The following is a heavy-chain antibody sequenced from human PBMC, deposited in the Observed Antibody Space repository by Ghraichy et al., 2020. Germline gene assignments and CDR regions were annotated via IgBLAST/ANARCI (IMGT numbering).Heavy chain of an antibody. D-gene: IGHD6-19*01. CDR3: ARVRGGSNGWPIDY. V-gene: IGHV4-39*01. CDR2: GYYSGST. Sequence: SETLSLTCTVSGGSINSSSYYWGWIRQPPGKGLEWVGSGYYSGSTNYSPSLKSRIIISVDTSKNQFSLKLTSLTAADTAVYYCARVRGGSNGWPIDYWGQGTLVTVSS. CDR1: GGSINSSSYY. J-gene: IGHJ4*02.